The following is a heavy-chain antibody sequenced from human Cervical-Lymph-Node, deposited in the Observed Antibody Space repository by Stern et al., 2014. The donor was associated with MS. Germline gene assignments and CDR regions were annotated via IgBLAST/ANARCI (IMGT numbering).Heavy chain of an antibody. CDR1: GFTFSSYA. CDR2: ISYDGSNK. J-gene: IGHJ6*02. V-gene: IGHV3-30*01. D-gene: IGHD3-22*01. Sequence: VQLVESGGGVVQPGRSLRLSCAASGFTFSSYAMHWVRQAPGKGLEWVAVISYDGSNKYYADSVKGRFTISRDNSKNTLYLQMNSLRAEDTAVYYCARDDHTPYDSSGYSSGYGMDVWGQGTTVTVSS. CDR3: ARDDHTPYDSSGYSSGYGMDV.